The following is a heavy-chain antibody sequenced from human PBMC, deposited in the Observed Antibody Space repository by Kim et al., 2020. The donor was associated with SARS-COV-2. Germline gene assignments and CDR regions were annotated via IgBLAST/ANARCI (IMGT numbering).Heavy chain of an antibody. D-gene: IGHD6-13*01. Sequence: NEKKFQGRVTITADESTSTAYMELSSLISEDTAVYYCARGSFSSSWRLDYWGQGTLVIVSS. J-gene: IGHJ4*02. V-gene: IGHV1-69*01. CDR3: ARGSFSSSWRLDY.